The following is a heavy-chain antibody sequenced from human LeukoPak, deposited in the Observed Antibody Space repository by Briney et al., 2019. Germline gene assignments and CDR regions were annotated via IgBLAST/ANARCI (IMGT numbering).Heavy chain of an antibody. CDR3: ANAYRGKYYYYDY. D-gene: IGHD1-26*01. CDR2: ISGGGGST. Sequence: GGSLRHSCAASGFTFSTYAMSWVRQAPGKGLEWVSAISGGGGSTNYADSVKGRFTISRDNSKNTLYLEINSLRAEDTAVYYCANAYRGKYYYYDYWGQGTLVTVSS. V-gene: IGHV3-23*01. J-gene: IGHJ4*02. CDR1: GFTFSTYA.